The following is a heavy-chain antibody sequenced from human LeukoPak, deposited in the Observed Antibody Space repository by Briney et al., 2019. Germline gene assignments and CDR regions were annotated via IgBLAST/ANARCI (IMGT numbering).Heavy chain of an antibody. CDR3: AREMVRGIRWLDN. D-gene: IGHD3-10*01. J-gene: IGHJ4*02. CDR2: MNPNSGNT. CDR1: GYTFTGYY. V-gene: IGHV1-8*02. Sequence: ASVKVSCKASGYTFTGYYMHGVRQAPGQGLEGMGWMNPNSGNTGYAQKFKGRVTMTRNTSISTAYLELSSLRSEDTAVYYCAREMVRGIRWLDNWGQGTLVTVSS.